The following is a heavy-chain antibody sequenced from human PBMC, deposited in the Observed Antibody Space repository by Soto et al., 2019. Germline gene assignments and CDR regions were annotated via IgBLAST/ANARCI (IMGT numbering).Heavy chain of an antibody. CDR3: ARRAAGSYTFDY. CDR1: GDNIGTGGYT. V-gene: IGHV4-30-2*01. Sequence: SETLSLTCDVSGDNIGTGGYTWAWIRQPPGKALEWIGYTYHSGNTNSNPSLKSRITISVDTSKNQFSLRLSSVTAADSAIYYCARRAAGSYTFDYWGQGTLVTVSS. D-gene: IGHD3-3*01. CDR2: TYHSGNT. J-gene: IGHJ4*02.